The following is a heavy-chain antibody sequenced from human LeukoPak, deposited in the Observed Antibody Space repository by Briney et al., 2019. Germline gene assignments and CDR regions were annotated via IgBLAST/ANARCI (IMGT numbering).Heavy chain of an antibody. V-gene: IGHV3-23*01. CDR3: ALIILEEHRGDWFDP. CDR2: ISGSGGST. D-gene: IGHD3-3*01. Sequence: PGGSLRLSCAASGFTFSSYAMSWVRQAPGKGLEWVSAISGSGGSTYYADSVKGRFTISRDNSKNTLYLQMNSLRAEDTAVYYCALIILEEHRGDWFDPWGQGTLVTVSS. CDR1: GFTFSSYA. J-gene: IGHJ5*02.